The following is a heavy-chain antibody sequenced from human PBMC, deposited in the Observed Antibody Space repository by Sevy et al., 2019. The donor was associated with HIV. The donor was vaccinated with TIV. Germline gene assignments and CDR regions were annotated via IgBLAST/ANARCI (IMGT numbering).Heavy chain of an antibody. CDR2: ITGNGGST. J-gene: IGHJ4*02. V-gene: IGHV3-23*01. CDR1: GFTFRSYA. CDR3: AKDLAYESSGYHDY. Sequence: GGSLRLSCLASGFTFRSYAMNWVRQAPGKGLEWVSAITGNGGSTYYADSVKGRFTISRDNSKSTLYLQMNSLRAEDTALYYCAKDLAYESSGYHDYWGQGTLVTVSS. D-gene: IGHD3-22*01.